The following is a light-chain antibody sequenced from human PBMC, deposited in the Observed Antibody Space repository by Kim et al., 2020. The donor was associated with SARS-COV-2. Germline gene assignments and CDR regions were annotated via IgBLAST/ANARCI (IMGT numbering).Light chain of an antibody. CDR2: GAS. Sequence: SPGERATLSCRASQSMGSSYLAWYQQRPGQSPRLLIYGASIRATDIPDRFSGSGSGTDFSLTITRLEPEDFAVYYCQQYGASPRTFGQGTKVDIK. CDR1: QSMGSSY. CDR3: QQYGASPRT. V-gene: IGKV3-20*01. J-gene: IGKJ1*01.